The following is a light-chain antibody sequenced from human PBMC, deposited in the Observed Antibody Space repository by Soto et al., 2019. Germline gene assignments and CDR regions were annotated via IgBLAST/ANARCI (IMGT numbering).Light chain of an antibody. J-gene: IGKJ1*01. Sequence: EIVMMQSPATLSVSPGERATLSCRASQSVSSNLAWYQQKPGQAPRLLIYGASTRATGIPARFSGSGSGTEFNLTNSSLQSEDFAVYYCQQYNNWPGWTFGQGTEVEIK. CDR3: QQYNNWPGWT. CDR1: QSVSSN. CDR2: GAS. V-gene: IGKV3-15*01.